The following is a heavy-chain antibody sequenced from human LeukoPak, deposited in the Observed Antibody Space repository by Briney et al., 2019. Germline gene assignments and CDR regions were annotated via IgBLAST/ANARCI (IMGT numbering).Heavy chain of an antibody. CDR2: INSDGSST. D-gene: IGHD3-9*01. Sequence: PGGSLRLSCAASGFSFSSYWMHWVRQVPGKGLVWVSRINSDGSSTIYADSVKGRFTISRDNAKNTLYLQMNSLRVEDTARYYCTKDLTGYYDDWGQGTLVTVSS. CDR1: GFSFSSYW. V-gene: IGHV3-74*01. CDR3: TKDLTGYYDD. J-gene: IGHJ4*02.